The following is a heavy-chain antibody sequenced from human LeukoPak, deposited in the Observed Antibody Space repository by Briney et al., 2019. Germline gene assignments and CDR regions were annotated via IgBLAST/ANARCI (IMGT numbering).Heavy chain of an antibody. Sequence: ASVKVSCKASGYTFTGYYMHWLRQAPGKGLEWMGWLDPTTGGTNYAHMFQGRVTMTRDTSTSTAYMELSRLRSDDTAVYFCAKESNAYETPEYIDYWGQGTLVTVSS. CDR2: LDPTTGGT. D-gene: IGHD3-16*01. CDR1: GYTFTGYY. CDR3: AKESNAYETPEYIDY. V-gene: IGHV1-2*07. J-gene: IGHJ4*02.